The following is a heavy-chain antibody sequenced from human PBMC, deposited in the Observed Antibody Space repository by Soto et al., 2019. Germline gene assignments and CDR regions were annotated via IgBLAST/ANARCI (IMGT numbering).Heavy chain of an antibody. CDR3: FTRGRTAGHVYDVDD. J-gene: IGHJ4*02. V-gene: IGHV3-74*02. CDR1: GFTFSNYW. CDR2: ITFDESNT. D-gene: IGHD3-16*01. Sequence: VQLVESGGGLVQPGGSLRLSCAASGFTFSNYWMHWVRQAPGKGLVWVSRITFDESNTTYADSVQGRFTISRDNAKNTLELQLNSVRGEDTAIYYFFTRGRTAGHVYDVDDWGQGARVTVSS.